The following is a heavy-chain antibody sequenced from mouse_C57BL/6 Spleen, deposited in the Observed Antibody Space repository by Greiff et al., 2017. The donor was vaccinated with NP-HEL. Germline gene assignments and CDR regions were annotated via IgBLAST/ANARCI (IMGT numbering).Heavy chain of an antibody. V-gene: IGHV5-16*01. D-gene: IGHD1-1*01. J-gene: IGHJ4*01. CDR2: INYDGSST. CDR3: ARDPGSSYAMDY. CDR1: GFTFSDYY. Sequence: DVKLVESEGGLVQPGSSMKLSCTASGFTFSDYYMAWVRQVPETGLEWVANINYDGSSTYYLDSLKSRFIISRANAKNILYLQMSSLKSEDTATYYCARDPGSSYAMDYWGQGASVTVSS.